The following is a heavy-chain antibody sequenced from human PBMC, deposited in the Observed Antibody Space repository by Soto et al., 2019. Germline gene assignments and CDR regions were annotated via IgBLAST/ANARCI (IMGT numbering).Heavy chain of an antibody. J-gene: IGHJ6*02. CDR2: IYPGDSDT. V-gene: IGHV5-51*01. CDR3: ERHISNFRSYFYGMDV. CDR1: GYTFTDYW. Sequence: VESLKISCKGSGYTFTDYWIGWVRQLPGKGLEWMGIIYPGDSDTRYSPSFQGHVTITVDKSTSTAYLQWNTLKASDTAMYYCERHISNFRSYFYGMDVWGQGTTVTVS. D-gene: IGHD1-20*01.